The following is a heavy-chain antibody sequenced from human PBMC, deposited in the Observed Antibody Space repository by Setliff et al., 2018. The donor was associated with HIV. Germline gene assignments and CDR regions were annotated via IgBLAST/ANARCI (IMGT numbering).Heavy chain of an antibody. CDR3: ARIHYDSSGDGGLDY. D-gene: IGHD3-22*01. J-gene: IGHJ4*02. V-gene: IGHV4-34*01. CDR2: INHSGGT. Sequence: SETLSLTCAVYGGSFSGYYWTWIRQPPGKGLEWIGEINHSGGTNYNPSLKSRVTISVDTSKNQFSLKLSSVTAADTAVYYCARIHYDSSGDGGLDYWGQGTLVTVSS. CDR1: GGSFSGYY.